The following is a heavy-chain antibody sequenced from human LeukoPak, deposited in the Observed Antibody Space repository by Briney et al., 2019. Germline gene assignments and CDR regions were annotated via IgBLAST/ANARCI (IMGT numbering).Heavy chain of an antibody. CDR3: ALGVGLRTYQLDY. Sequence: PSETLSLTCTVSGGSISSSSYYWGWIRQPPGKGLEWIGSIYYSGSTYYNPSLKSRVTISVDTSKNQFSLKLNSVTAADTAVYYCALGVGLRTYQLDYWGQGTLVTVSS. CDR1: GGSISSSSYY. J-gene: IGHJ4*02. D-gene: IGHD2-15*01. V-gene: IGHV4-39*07. CDR2: IYYSGST.